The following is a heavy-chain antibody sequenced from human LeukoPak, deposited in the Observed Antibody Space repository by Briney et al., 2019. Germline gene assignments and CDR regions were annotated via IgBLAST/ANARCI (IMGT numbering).Heavy chain of an antibody. V-gene: IGHV4-34*01. D-gene: IGHD6-19*01. CDR1: GGSFSGYY. Sequence: KPSETLSLTCAVYGGSFSGYYWSWIRQPPGKGLEWIGEINHSGSTNYNPSLKSRVTISADTSKNQFSLKLSSVTAADTAVYYCASSAVAGRRGTYYFDYWGQGTLVTVSS. CDR3: ASSAVAGRRGTYYFDY. CDR2: INHSGST. J-gene: IGHJ4*02.